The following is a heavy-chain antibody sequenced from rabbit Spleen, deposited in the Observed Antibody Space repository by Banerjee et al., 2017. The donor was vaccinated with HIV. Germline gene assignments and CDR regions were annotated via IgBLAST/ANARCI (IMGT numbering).Heavy chain of an antibody. Sequence: QELVESGGGLVQPGESLTLSCKAYGFTISNYWMNWVRQAPGKGLEWIGIIYPITETTYYANWVNGRFTISSDNAQNTVDLQMNSLTAADTATYLCAREDVGGSISLWGQGTLVTVS. J-gene: IGHJ3*01. CDR1: GFTISNYW. D-gene: IGHD1-1*01. V-gene: IGHV1S7*01. CDR3: AREDVGGSISL. CDR2: IYPITETT.